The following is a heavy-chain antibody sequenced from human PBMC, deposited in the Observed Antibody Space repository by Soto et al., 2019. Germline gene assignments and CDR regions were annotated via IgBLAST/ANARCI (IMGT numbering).Heavy chain of an antibody. CDR3: VRRVADQSLNF. CDR2: ITNIDNTE. J-gene: IGHJ4*01. V-gene: IGHV3-11*01. Sequence: GGSLRLSCAASGFTFSDHWMIWIRQVPGKGLEWISYITNIDNTEKYADSVRGRFAVSRDNAKKSLYLQMNSLRADDTAVYYCVRRVADQSLNFWGHGTLVTVSS. CDR1: GFTFSDHW. D-gene: IGHD3-3*01.